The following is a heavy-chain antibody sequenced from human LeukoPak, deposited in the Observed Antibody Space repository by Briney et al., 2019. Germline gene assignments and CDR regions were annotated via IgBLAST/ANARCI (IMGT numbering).Heavy chain of an antibody. CDR2: ISGSGGST. CDR3: AKSLYYYDSSGYFTFDY. CDR1: GFTFSSYA. J-gene: IGHJ4*02. V-gene: IGHV3-23*01. D-gene: IGHD3-22*01. Sequence: GGSLRLSCAASGFTFSSYAMSWVRQAPGKGLEWVSAISGSGGSTYYADSVKGRFTISRDKSKNTLYLQMNSLRAEDTAIYYCAKSLYYYDSSGYFTFDYWGQGALVTVSS.